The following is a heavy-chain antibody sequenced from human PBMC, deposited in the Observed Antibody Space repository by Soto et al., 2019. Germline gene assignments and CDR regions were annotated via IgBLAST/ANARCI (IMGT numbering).Heavy chain of an antibody. J-gene: IGHJ4*02. Sequence: PGGSLRLSCAASGFTFSSYSMNWVRQAPGKGLEWVSSISGSSSYIYHADSVKGRFTISRDNAKNSLYLQMNSLRVEDTAVYYCAVEYTSSSPTAPDYWGQGTLVTVSS. CDR1: GFTFSSYS. CDR2: ISGSSSYI. V-gene: IGHV3-21*01. D-gene: IGHD6-6*01. CDR3: AVEYTSSSPTAPDY.